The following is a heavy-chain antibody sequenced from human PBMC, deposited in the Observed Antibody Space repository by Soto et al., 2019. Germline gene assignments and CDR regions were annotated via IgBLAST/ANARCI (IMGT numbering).Heavy chain of an antibody. CDR2: MNPNSGNT. Sequence: ASVKVSCKASGYTFTSYDINWVRQATGQGLEWMGWMNPNSGNTGYAQKFQGGVTMTRNTSISTAYMELSSLRSEDTAVYYCARHGDFLYYYYYMDVWGKGTTVTVSS. CDR1: GYTFTSYD. J-gene: IGHJ6*03. V-gene: IGHV1-8*01. D-gene: IGHD3-3*01. CDR3: ARHGDFLYYYYYMDV.